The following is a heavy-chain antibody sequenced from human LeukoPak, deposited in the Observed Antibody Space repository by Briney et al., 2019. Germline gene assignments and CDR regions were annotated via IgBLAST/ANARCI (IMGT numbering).Heavy chain of an antibody. V-gene: IGHV3-48*03. CDR2: ISSSGSTI. D-gene: IGHD5-18*01. CDR1: GFTFSSHE. Sequence: PGGSLRLSCAASGFTFSSHEMNWVRQAPGKGLEWVSYISSSGSTIYYADSVKGRFTISRDNAKNSLYLQMNSLRAEDTAVYYCARVMDTAMVFDYWGQGTLVTVSS. J-gene: IGHJ4*02. CDR3: ARVMDTAMVFDY.